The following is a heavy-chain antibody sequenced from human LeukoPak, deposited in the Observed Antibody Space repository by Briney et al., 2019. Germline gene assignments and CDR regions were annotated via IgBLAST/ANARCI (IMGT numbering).Heavy chain of an antibody. D-gene: IGHD6-19*01. V-gene: IGHV3-30-3*01. CDR3: AKDQGGSGFSGMDV. J-gene: IGHJ6*02. CDR1: GFTFSSYA. Sequence: GRSLRLSCAASGFTFSSYAMHWVRQAPGKGLEWVAVISYDGSNKYYADSVKGRFTISRDNSKNTLYLQMNSLRAEDTAVYYCAKDQGGSGFSGMDVWGQGTTVTVSS. CDR2: ISYDGSNK.